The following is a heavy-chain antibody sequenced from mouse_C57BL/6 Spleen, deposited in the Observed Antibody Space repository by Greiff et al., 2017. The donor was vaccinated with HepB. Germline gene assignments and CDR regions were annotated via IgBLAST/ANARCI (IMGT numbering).Heavy chain of an antibody. V-gene: IGHV1-15*01. CDR2: IDPETGGT. CDR1: GYTFTDYE. CDR3: TRSLERAY. Sequence: QVQLQQSGAELVRPGASVTLSCKASGYTFTDYEMHWVKQTPVHGLEWIGAIDPETGGTAYNQKFKGKAILTADKSSSTAYMELRSLTSEDSAVYYCTRSLERAYWGQGTLVTVSA. J-gene: IGHJ3*01.